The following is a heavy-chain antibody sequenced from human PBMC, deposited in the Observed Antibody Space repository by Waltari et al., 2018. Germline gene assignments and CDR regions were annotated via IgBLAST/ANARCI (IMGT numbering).Heavy chain of an antibody. J-gene: IGHJ6*02. CDR3: SRVRGVTYYYYYGMDV. CDR1: GGSFSGYY. V-gene: IGHV4-34*01. CDR2: INHSGIT. D-gene: IGHD3-10*01. Sequence: QVQLQQWGAGLLKPSETLSLTCAVYGGSFSGYYWSWIRQPPGKGLEWIGEINHSGITNYNPSLKSRVTISVDTSKNQFSLKLSSVTAADTAVYYCSRVRGVTYYYYYGMDVWGQGTTVTVSS.